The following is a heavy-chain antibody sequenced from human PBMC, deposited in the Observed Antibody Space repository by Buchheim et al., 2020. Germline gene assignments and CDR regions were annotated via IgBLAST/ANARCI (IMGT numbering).Heavy chain of an antibody. CDR2: IYYSGST. J-gene: IGHJ4*02. D-gene: IGHD6-19*01. CDR1: GGSISSYY. CDR3: AGDGVLLSSGWSEFDY. Sequence: QVQLQESGPGLVKPSETLSLTCTVSGGSISSYYWSWIRQPPGKGLEWIGYIYYSGSTNYNPSLKSRVTISVDTSKNQFSLKLSSVTAGDPAVYYWAGDGVLLSSGWSEFDYWGQGTL. V-gene: IGHV4-59*01.